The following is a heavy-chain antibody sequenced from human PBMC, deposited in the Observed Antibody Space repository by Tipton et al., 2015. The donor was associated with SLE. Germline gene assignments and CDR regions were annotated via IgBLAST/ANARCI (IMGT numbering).Heavy chain of an antibody. V-gene: IGHV3-30*04. CDR1: GFTFSSYA. CDR2: ISYDGTNK. J-gene: IGHJ4*02. D-gene: IGHD3-10*01. Sequence: SLRLSCAASGFTFSSYAMHWVRQAPGKGLEWVAVISYDGTNKYYADSVKGRFTISRDNSKNTLYLQMNSLRAEDTAVYYCARDCGYASASQWRQGSLVTVSS. CDR3: ARDCGYASASQ.